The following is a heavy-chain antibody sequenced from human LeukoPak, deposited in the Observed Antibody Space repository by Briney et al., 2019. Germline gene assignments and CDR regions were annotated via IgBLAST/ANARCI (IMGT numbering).Heavy chain of an antibody. CDR3: ARGLRGLQPKVDYFDH. CDR2: IYYTGST. CDR1: GVSISSYY. D-gene: IGHD5-24*01. J-gene: IGHJ4*02. V-gene: IGHV4-59*01. Sequence: PSETLSLTCTVSGVSISSYYWSWIRQPPGKGLDWIGYIYYTGSTNYNPSLKSRVTISVDTSKNQFSLKLSSVTAADTAVYYCARGLRGLQPKVDYFDHWGRGTLVTVSS.